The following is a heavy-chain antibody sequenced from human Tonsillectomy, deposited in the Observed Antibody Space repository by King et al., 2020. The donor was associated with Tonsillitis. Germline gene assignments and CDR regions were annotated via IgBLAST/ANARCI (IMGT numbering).Heavy chain of an antibody. J-gene: IGHJ1*01. CDR1: GGSISSSSYY. V-gene: IGHV4-39*07. CDR2: IYYSGST. D-gene: IGHD2-21*01. Sequence: QLQESGPGLVKPSETLSLTCTVSGGSISSSSYYWGWIRQPPGKGLEWIGSIYYSGSTYYNPSLKSRVTISVDTSKNQFSLKLSSVTAADTAVYYCAREGGDFTSHFQHWGPGTLVTVSS. CDR3: AREGGDFTSHFQH.